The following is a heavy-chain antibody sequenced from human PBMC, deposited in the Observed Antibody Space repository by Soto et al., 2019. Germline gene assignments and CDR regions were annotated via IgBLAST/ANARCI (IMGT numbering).Heavy chain of an antibody. CDR3: AKKGGDFDY. J-gene: IGHJ4*02. D-gene: IGHD3-16*01. CDR2: ISYDGSNK. Sequence: QVQLVESGGGVVQPGRSLRLSCAASGFTFSSYGMHWVRQAPGKGLEWVAVISYDGSNKYYADSVKGRFTISRDNSKNTLYLQMNSLRAEDTAVYYCAKKGGDFDYWGQGTLVTVSS. V-gene: IGHV3-30*18. CDR1: GFTFSSYG.